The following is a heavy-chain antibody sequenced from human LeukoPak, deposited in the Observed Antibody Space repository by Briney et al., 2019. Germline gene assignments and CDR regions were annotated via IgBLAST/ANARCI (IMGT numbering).Heavy chain of an antibody. CDR3: ARGESVVTPFDY. CDR2: IYHSGST. Sequence: SETLSLTCTVSGGSIRSSYYYWGWIRQPPGKGLEWIGYIYHSGSTYYNPSLKSRVTISVDRSKNQFSLKLSSVTAADTAVYYCARGESVVTPFDYWGQGTLVTVSS. J-gene: IGHJ4*02. D-gene: IGHD4-23*01. CDR1: GGSIRSSYYY. V-gene: IGHV4-39*07.